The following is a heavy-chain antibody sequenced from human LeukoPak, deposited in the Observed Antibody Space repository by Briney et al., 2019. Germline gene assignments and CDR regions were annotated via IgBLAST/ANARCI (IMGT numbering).Heavy chain of an antibody. D-gene: IGHD3-3*01. V-gene: IGHV5-51*01. CDR1: GYSFTSYW. Sequence: GESLKISCKGSGYSFTSYWIGWVRQMPGKGLEWMGIIYPGDSDTRYSPSFQGQVTISADKSISTAYLQWSSLKASDTAMYYCARTGPQNYDFWSGYIEPFDYWGQGTLVTVSS. CDR3: ARTGPQNYDFWSGYIEPFDY. CDR2: IYPGDSDT. J-gene: IGHJ4*02.